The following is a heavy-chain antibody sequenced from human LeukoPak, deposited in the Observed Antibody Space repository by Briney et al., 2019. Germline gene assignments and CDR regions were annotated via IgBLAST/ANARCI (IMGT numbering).Heavy chain of an antibody. Sequence: SQTLSLTCAISGDSVSSNSAAWNWIRQSPSRGLEWLGRTYYRSKWYNDYAVSVKSRITINPDTSKNQFSLQLNSVTPEDTAVYYCAREYSSSSVIRRYYYYYMDVWGKGTTVTVSS. CDR3: AREYSSSSVIRRYYYYYMDV. CDR1: GDSVSSNSAA. CDR2: TYYRSKWYN. V-gene: IGHV6-1*01. D-gene: IGHD6-6*01. J-gene: IGHJ6*03.